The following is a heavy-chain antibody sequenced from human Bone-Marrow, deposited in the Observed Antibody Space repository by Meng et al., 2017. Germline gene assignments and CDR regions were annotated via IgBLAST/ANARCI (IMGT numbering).Heavy chain of an antibody. CDR1: SGSINSYF. Sequence: QDQLPGSGPGLVKPSETLSLTCPVSSGSINSYFWSWIRQPPGKGPEWIGYISYSGSTNYNPSLKSRVTISVDTSKNQFSLKLSSVTAADTAVYYCARAIATRPDVFDYWGQGTLVTVSS. V-gene: IGHV4-59*01. J-gene: IGHJ4*02. D-gene: IGHD6-6*01. CDR2: ISYSGST. CDR3: ARAIATRPDVFDY.